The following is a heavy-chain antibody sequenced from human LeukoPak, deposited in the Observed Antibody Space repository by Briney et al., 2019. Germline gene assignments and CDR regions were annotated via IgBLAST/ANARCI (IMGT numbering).Heavy chain of an antibody. CDR3: ARPYYDSSGYYHDAFDI. Sequence: SETLSLTCAVSGGSISSGAYSWSWIRQPPGKGLEWIGYIYHSGSTYYNPSLKSRVTMSVDTSKNQFSLKLSSVTAADTAVYYCARPYYDSSGYYHDAFDIWGQGTMVTVSS. V-gene: IGHV4-30-4*07. CDR1: GGSISSGAYS. CDR2: IYHSGST. D-gene: IGHD3-22*01. J-gene: IGHJ3*02.